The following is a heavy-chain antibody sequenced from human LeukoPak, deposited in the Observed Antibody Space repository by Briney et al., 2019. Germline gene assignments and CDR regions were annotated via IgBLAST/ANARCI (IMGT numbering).Heavy chain of an antibody. CDR3: ARVSRRDYDYVWGSSHPPFDY. D-gene: IGHD3-16*01. Sequence: PSETLSLTCAVSGYSISSGYYWGWIRHPPGKGLEWIGSIYHSGSTYYNPSLKSRVTISVDTSKNQFSLKLSSVTAADTAVYYCARVSRRDYDYVWGSSHPPFDYWGQGTLVTVSS. CDR1: GYSISSGYY. V-gene: IGHV4-38-2*01. J-gene: IGHJ4*02. CDR2: IYHSGST.